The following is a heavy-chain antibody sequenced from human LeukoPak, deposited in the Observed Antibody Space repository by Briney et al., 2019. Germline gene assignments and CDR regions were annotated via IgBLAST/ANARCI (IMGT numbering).Heavy chain of an antibody. D-gene: IGHD6-19*01. J-gene: IGHJ5*02. CDR1: GYTFTSYG. CDR2: ISAYNGNT. V-gene: IGHV1-18*01. CDR3: AREDSSGWSSGWFDP. Sequence: ASVKVSCKASGYTFTSYGISWVRQAPGQGLEWMGWISAYNGNTNYAQQLQGRVTMTTDTSTSTAYMELRSLRSDDTAVYYCAREDSSGWSSGWFDPWGQGTLVTVSS.